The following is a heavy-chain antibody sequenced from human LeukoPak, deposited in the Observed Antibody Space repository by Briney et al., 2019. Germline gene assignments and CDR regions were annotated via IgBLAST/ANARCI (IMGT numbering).Heavy chain of an antibody. CDR1: GYSISSGFY. Sequence: SETLSLTCSVSGYSISSGFYWAWLRQSPGKGLEWIGIIYHTEKTYYNPSLKNQVVIAVDTSTNQFSLKLRSVTAADTAVYYGARVNPYYYDSSGYIKGYFDYWGQGTLVTVSS. D-gene: IGHD3-22*01. CDR2: IYHTEKT. CDR3: ARVNPYYYDSSGYIKGYFDY. V-gene: IGHV4-38-2*02. J-gene: IGHJ4*02.